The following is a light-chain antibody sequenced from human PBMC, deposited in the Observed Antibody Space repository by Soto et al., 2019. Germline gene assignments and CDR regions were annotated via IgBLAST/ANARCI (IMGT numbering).Light chain of an antibody. Sequence: QSVLTQPPSVSGAPGQRVTISCTGSSSNIGADYAVHWYRQLPGTAPKRLTYDNSDRPSGVPDRFSGSKSGTSASLAITGLQAEDEADYYCQSYDSSLSASIFGGGTKVTVL. CDR2: DNS. CDR1: SSNIGADYA. J-gene: IGLJ2*01. V-gene: IGLV1-40*01. CDR3: QSYDSSLSASI.